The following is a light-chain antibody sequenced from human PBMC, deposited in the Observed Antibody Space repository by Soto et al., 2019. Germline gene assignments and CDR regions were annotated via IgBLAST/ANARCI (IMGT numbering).Light chain of an antibody. CDR2: SAS. CDR3: QQSYSFPYT. J-gene: IGKJ2*01. CDR1: QIITNC. Sequence: DIQMTQTPSSLSASVGDRVTITCRASQIITNCLNWYQQKPGEAPRLLIYSASTMQSGVPSRFSGSGSGTEFTLTISSLQPDDFATYYCQQSYSFPYTFAQGTNLEIK. V-gene: IGKV1-39*01.